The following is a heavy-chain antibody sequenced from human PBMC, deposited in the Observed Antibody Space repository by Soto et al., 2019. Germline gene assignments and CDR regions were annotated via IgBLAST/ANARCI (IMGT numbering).Heavy chain of an antibody. J-gene: IGHJ3*02. V-gene: IGHV3-30*03. CDR3: ARDGFDI. CDR2: ISNDGSDK. Sequence: QVQLVESGGGVVQPGRSLRLSCAASGFTFSSSGMHWVRQAPGKGLEWVAVISNDGSDKYYGDSVKGRFTISRDNSKNTLYLQINSLSVEDTAMYYCARDGFDICGQGTMVTVFS. CDR1: GFTFSSSG.